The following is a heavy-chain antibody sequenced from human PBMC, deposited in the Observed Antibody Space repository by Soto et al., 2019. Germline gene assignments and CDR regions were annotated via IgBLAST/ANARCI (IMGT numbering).Heavy chain of an antibody. V-gene: IGHV4-34*01. Sequence: SETLSLTCAVYGGSFSGYYWSWIRQPPGKGLEWIGEINHSGSTNYNPSLKSRVTISVDTSKNQFSLKLSSVTAADTAVYYCASLFYGSGSYYDYYFDYWGQGTLVTVSS. D-gene: IGHD3-10*01. CDR2: INHSGST. J-gene: IGHJ4*02. CDR3: ASLFYGSGSYYDYYFDY. CDR1: GGSFSGYY.